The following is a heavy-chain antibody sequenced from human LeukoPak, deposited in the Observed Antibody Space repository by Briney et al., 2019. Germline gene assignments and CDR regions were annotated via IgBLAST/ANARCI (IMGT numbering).Heavy chain of an antibody. Sequence: PGGSLRLSCAASGFTFSSSAMNWVRQAPGKGLEWVSYISSSSSTIYYADSVKGRFTISRDNAKNSLYLQMNSLRAEDTAVYYCARKGGFDYWGQGTLVTVSS. V-gene: IGHV3-48*01. CDR3: ARKGGFDY. J-gene: IGHJ4*02. CDR1: GFTFSSSA. CDR2: ISSSSSTI. D-gene: IGHD1-26*01.